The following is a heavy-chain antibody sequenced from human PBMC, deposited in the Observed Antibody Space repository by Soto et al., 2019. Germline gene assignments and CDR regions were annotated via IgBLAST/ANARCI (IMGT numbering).Heavy chain of an antibody. Sequence: QVQLQESGPGLVKPSQTLSLTCTVSGGSISSGGYYWSWIRQHPGKGLEWIGYIYYSGSTYYNPSLKSRVTISVDTSKNQFSLKLSSVTAADTAVYYCAMVGYSSSSAVAAFDIWGQGTMVTVSS. CDR1: GGSISSGGYY. V-gene: IGHV4-31*03. CDR3: AMVGYSSSSAVAAFDI. CDR2: IYYSGST. J-gene: IGHJ3*02. D-gene: IGHD6-6*01.